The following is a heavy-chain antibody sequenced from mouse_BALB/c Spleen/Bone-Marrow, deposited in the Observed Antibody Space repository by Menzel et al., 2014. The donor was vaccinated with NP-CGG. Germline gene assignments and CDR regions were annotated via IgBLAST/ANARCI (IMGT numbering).Heavy chain of an antibody. D-gene: IGHD4-1*01. J-gene: IGHJ2*01. Sequence: EVMLVESGGGLVQPGGSRKLSCAASGFTFSYFGMHWVRQAPEKGLECVAYISSGSSIIYYADTVKGRFTISRDNPKNTLFLQMTSLRSEDTAMYYCARERTGFDYWGQGTTLTVSS. CDR2: ISSGSSII. CDR1: GFTFSYFG. CDR3: ARERTGFDY. V-gene: IGHV5-17*02.